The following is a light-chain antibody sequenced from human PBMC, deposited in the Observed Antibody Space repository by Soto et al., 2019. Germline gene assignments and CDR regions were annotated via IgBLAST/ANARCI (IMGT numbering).Light chain of an antibody. CDR2: DAS. CDR1: QDISNY. J-gene: IGKJ5*01. V-gene: IGKV1-33*01. Sequence: DIQMTQSPSSLSASVGDRVTITCQASQDISNYLNWYQQKPGQAPKLLIYDASTLETGVPSRFSGSGSGTDFTFTISSLQPEDIATYYCQQYDNLPPLTFGQGTRLEIK. CDR3: QQYDNLPPLT.